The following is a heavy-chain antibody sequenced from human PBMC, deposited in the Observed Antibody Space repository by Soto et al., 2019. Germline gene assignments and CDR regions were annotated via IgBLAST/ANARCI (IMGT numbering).Heavy chain of an antibody. D-gene: IGHD6-6*01. CDR3: TGAYSSSLGFDY. J-gene: IGHJ4*02. CDR1: GSTFSGSA. V-gene: IGHV3-73*01. Sequence: GGSLRLSCAASGSTFSGSAMHWVRQASGKGLEWVGRIRSKANSYATAYAASVKGRFTISRDDSKNTAYLQMNSLKTEDMAVYYCTGAYSSSLGFDYWGQGTLVTVSS. CDR2: IRSKANSYAT.